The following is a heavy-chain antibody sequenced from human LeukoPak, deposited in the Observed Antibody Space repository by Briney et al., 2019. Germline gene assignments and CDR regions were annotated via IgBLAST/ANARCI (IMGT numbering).Heavy chain of an antibody. CDR3: ARGGGSPQTGYDFWSGYWNWFDP. J-gene: IGHJ5*02. CDR1: GGSFSGYY. CDR2: INHSGST. Sequence: SETLSLTCAVYGGSFSGYYWSWIRQPPGKGLEWIGEINHSGSTNYNPSLKSRVTISVDTSKNQFSLKLSSVTAADTDVYYCARGGGSPQTGYDFWSGYWNWFDPWGQGTLVTVSS. D-gene: IGHD3-3*01. V-gene: IGHV4-34*01.